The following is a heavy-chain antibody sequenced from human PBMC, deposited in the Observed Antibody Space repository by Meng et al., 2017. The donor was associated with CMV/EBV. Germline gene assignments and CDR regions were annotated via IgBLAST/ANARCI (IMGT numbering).Heavy chain of an antibody. CDR3: ARHGDTAMVVGIDY. J-gene: IGHJ4*02. V-gene: IGHV4-4*07. Sequence: QVQRQESGPGLVKPSEPLSLTCTVSGGSISSYYWSWIRQPAGKGLEWIGRIYTSGSTNYNPSLKSRVTMSVDTSKNQFSLKLSSVTAADTAVYYCARHGDTAMVVGIDYWGQGALVTVSS. D-gene: IGHD5-18*01. CDR1: GGSISSYY. CDR2: IYTSGST.